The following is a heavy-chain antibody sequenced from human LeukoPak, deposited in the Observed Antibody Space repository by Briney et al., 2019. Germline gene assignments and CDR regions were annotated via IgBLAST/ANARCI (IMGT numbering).Heavy chain of an antibody. CDR1: GFTFSSYG. Sequence: GRSLRLSCAASGFTFSSYGMHWVRQAPGKGLEWVAVISYDGSNKYYADSVKGRFTISRDNSKNTLYLQTNSLRAEDTAVYYCAKDLGLYSGYDQVGSDYYYYGMDVWGQGTTVTVSS. J-gene: IGHJ6*02. V-gene: IGHV3-30*18. CDR3: AKDLGLYSGYDQVGSDYYYYGMDV. D-gene: IGHD5-12*01. CDR2: ISYDGSNK.